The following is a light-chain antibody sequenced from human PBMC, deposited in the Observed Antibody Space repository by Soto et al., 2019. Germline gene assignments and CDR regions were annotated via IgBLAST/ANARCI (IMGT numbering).Light chain of an antibody. CDR2: GAS. CDR3: QQYGTSPLT. Sequence: EIVLTQSPGTLSLSPGERATLYCRASQIVRSISLAWYHQKPGQAPRLLISGASNSATGIPDRFSGSGSGTDFTLTISRLEPEDFVVYYCQQYGTSPLTFGQGTKVDIK. V-gene: IGKV3-20*01. CDR1: QIVRSIS. J-gene: IGKJ1*01.